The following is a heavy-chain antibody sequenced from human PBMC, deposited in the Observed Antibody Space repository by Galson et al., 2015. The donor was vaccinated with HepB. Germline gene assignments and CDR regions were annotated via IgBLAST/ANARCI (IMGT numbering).Heavy chain of an antibody. D-gene: IGHD1-7*01. CDR3: ARDSRLELRLNNYFSYGMDV. Sequence: SVKVSCKASGYSFSNYGLSWIRQAPGPGLEWLGWFSGYDGSTNYAQKFQGRVTMTADASTGTAYLELRNLRSDDTVVYYCARDSRLELRLNNYFSYGMDVWGQGSAVTVSS. CDR1: GYSFSNYG. V-gene: IGHV1-18*01. J-gene: IGHJ6*02. CDR2: FSGYDGST.